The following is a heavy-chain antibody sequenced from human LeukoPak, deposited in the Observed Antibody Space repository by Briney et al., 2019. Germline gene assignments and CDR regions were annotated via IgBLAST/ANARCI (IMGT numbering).Heavy chain of an antibody. CDR2: IIPIFGTA. CDR3: ARGRSHYDILTGFSG. J-gene: IGHJ4*02. Sequence: SVKVSCKASGGTFSSYAISWVRQAPGQGLEWMGGIIPIFGTANYAQKFQGRVTITADKSTSTAYMELSSLRSEDTAVYYCARGRSHYDILTGFSGWGQGTLVTVSS. D-gene: IGHD3-9*01. V-gene: IGHV1-69*06. CDR1: GGTFSSYA.